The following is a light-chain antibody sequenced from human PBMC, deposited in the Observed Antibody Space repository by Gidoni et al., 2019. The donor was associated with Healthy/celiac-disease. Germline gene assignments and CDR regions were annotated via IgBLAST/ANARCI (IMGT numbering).Light chain of an antibody. Sequence: EIVLTQSPGTLSLSPGERATRSCRASQSVSSSYLAWYQQKPGQAPRLLIYGASSRATGIPDRFSGSGSGTDFTLTISRLEPEDFSVYFCQQYGSSPLFTFXPXTKVDIK. CDR1: QSVSSSY. J-gene: IGKJ3*01. CDR2: GAS. V-gene: IGKV3-20*01. CDR3: QQYGSSPLFT.